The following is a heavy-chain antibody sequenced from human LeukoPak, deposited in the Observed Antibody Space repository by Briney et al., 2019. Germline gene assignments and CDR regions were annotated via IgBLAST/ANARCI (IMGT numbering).Heavy chain of an antibody. Sequence: GGSLRLSCAASGFTFSHYWMHWVRQAPGRGLVWVSRINSDRSSIQYADSLKGRFTISRDNAKNTLNLQMNSLRAEDTAVYYCARFYYYYYHMDVWGKGTTVTVSS. CDR3: ARFYYYYYHMDV. J-gene: IGHJ6*03. CDR2: INSDRSSI. V-gene: IGHV3-74*01. CDR1: GFTFSHYW.